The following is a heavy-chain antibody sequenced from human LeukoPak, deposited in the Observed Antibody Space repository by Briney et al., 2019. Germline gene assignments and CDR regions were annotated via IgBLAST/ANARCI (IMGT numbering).Heavy chain of an antibody. V-gene: IGHV3-66*01. D-gene: IGHD2-21*02. J-gene: IGHJ6*02. CDR1: GFTVSSNY. Sequence: AGGSLRLSCAASGFTVSSNYMSWVRQAPGKGLEWVSVIYSGGSTYYADSVKGRFTIPRDNSKNTLYLQMNSLRAEDTAVYYCARDRHIVVVTASYYYGMDVWGQGTTVTVSS. CDR3: ARDRHIVVVTASYYYGMDV. CDR2: IYSGGST.